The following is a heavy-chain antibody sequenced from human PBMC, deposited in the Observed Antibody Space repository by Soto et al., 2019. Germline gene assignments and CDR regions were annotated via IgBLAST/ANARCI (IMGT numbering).Heavy chain of an antibody. CDR2: ISYDGSNK. CDR3: ARRISTSSWGGMDV. CDR1: GFPFSSYA. Sequence: QVQLVESGGGVVQPGRSLRLSCAASGFPFSSYAMHWVRQAPGKGLEWVAVISYDGSNKYYADSVKGRFTISRDNXXNTLYLQMNSLSAEDTAVYYCARRISTSSWGGMDVWGQGTTVTVSS. D-gene: IGHD2-2*01. J-gene: IGHJ6*02. V-gene: IGHV3-30-3*01.